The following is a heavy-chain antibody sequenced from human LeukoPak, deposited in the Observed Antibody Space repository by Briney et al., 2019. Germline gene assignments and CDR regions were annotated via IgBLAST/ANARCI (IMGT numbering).Heavy chain of an antibody. J-gene: IGHJ4*02. Sequence: GRSLRLSCSASGFTFSRYGMHWARQASGKGLEWVALISYDGSNKYYADSVKGRFTISRDNSKNTLYLQMNSLRPEDTAVYYCAKGDPYGSGSYPVDYWGQAAVVTVSS. CDR3: AKGDPYGSGSYPVDY. V-gene: IGHV3-30*18. CDR2: ISYDGSNK. CDR1: GFTFSRYG. D-gene: IGHD3-10*01.